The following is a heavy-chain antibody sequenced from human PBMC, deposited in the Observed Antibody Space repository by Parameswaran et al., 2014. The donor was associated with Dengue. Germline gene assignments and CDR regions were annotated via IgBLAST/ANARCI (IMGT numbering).Heavy chain of an antibody. CDR2: IYHSGSTFYSGST. D-gene: IGHD5-18*01. CDR3: ARGLGYSYGYSPNYFDY. J-gene: IGHJ4*02. V-gene: IGHV4-30-2*01. Sequence: RWIRQPPGKGLEWIGHIYHSGSTFYSGSTFYNPSLKSRVTMLVDRSKNYFSLNLTSVTAADTAMYYCARGLGYSYGYSPNYFDYWGQGTLVTVSS.